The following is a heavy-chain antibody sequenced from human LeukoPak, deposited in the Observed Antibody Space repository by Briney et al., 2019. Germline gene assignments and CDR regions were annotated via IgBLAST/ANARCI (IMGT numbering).Heavy chain of an antibody. CDR3: ARVGNYDFWSGYLKDSYYGMDV. D-gene: IGHD3-3*01. Sequence: GGSLRLSCAASGFTFSSYSMNWVRQAPGKGLEWVSSISSSSSYIYYADSVKGRFTISRDNAKNSLYLQMNSLRAEDTAVYYCARVGNYDFWSGYLKDSYYGMDVWGQGTTVTVSS. CDR2: ISSSSSYI. V-gene: IGHV3-21*01. CDR1: GFTFSSYS. J-gene: IGHJ6*02.